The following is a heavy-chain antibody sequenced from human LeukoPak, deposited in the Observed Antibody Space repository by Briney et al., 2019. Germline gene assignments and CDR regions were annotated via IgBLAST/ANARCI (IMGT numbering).Heavy chain of an antibody. CDR2: ISSSSSYI. V-gene: IGHV3-21*01. J-gene: IGHJ6*03. D-gene: IGHD6-19*01. CDR3: ARIVGAGIPGYSSGWYEANYYYMDV. CDR1: GFTFNSYS. Sequence: GGSLRLSCAASGFTFNSYSMNWVRQAPGKGLEWVSSISSSSSYIYYADSVKGRFTISRDNATNSLYLQMNGLRAEDTAVYYCARIVGAGIPGYSSGWYEANYYYMDVWGKGTTVTVSS.